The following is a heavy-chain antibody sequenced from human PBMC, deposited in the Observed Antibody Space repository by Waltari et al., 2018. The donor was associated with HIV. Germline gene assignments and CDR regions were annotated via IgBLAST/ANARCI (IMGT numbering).Heavy chain of an antibody. CDR2: IIPILGTA. CDR3: ARGTDGYKNYYYYYGMDV. CDR1: GGTFSSYA. D-gene: IGHD5-12*01. Sequence: QVQLVQSGAEVKKPGSSVKVSCKASGGTFSSYAISWVRQAPGQGLEWMGGIIPILGTANYAQKCQGRVTITADESTSTAYMELSSLRSEDTAVYYCARGTDGYKNYYYYYGMDVWGQGTTVTVSS. J-gene: IGHJ6*02. V-gene: IGHV1-69*12.